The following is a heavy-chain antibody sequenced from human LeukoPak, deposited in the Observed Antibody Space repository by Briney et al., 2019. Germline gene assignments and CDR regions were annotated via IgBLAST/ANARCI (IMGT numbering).Heavy chain of an antibody. Sequence: PGGSLRLSCAGAGFSISDHHMDWVRQAPGKGLEWIGRSATTKPNSCTTQYAASVRGRFTISRDDSQNSLYLHLNSLKTEDTAVYYCVRVVTMGSRWYHFDNWGLGTLATVSS. D-gene: IGHD6-13*01. CDR1: GFSISDHH. CDR2: SATTKPNSCTT. CDR3: VRVVTMGSRWYHFDN. V-gene: IGHV3-72*01. J-gene: IGHJ4*02.